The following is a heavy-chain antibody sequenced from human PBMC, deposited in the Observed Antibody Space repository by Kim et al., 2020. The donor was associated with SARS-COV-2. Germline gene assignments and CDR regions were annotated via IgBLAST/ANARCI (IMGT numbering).Heavy chain of an antibody. D-gene: IGHD4-17*01. J-gene: IGHJ4*02. V-gene: IGHV7-4-1*02. Sequence: YAQGFTGRFVFSLDTSASTAYLQISSLKAEDTAVYYCAGSLHDYGDYVFDYWGQGTLVTVSS. CDR3: AGSLHDYGDYVFDY.